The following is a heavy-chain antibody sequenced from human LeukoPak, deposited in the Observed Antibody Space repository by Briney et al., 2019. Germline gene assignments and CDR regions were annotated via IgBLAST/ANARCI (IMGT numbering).Heavy chain of an antibody. D-gene: IGHD3-9*01. V-gene: IGHV3-30*18. CDR2: ISYDGSNK. CDR3: AKVSGGRYFDWFLDY. Sequence: GGSLRLSCAASGFTFSSYGMHWVRQAPGKGLEWVAVISYDGSNKYYADSVKGRFTISRDNSKNTLYLQMNSLRAEDTAVYYCAKVSGGRYFDWFLDYWGQGTLVTVSS. CDR1: GFTFSSYG. J-gene: IGHJ4*02.